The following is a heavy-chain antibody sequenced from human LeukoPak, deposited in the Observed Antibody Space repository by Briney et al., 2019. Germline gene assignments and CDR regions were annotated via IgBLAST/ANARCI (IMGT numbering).Heavy chain of an antibody. Sequence: GGSLRLSCAASGFTFSSYAMSWVRQAPGKGLEWVSAISVSGGSTWSADSVKGRFTISRDNSKNTPYLQMNSLRAEDTALYYCAKGSSGYYYGYFDYWGQGTLVTVPS. V-gene: IGHV3-23*01. CDR2: ISVSGGST. CDR3: AKGSSGYYYGYFDY. CDR1: GFTFSSYA. D-gene: IGHD3-22*01. J-gene: IGHJ4*02.